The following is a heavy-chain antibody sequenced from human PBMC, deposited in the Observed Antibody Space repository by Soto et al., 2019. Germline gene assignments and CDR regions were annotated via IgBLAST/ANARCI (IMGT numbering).Heavy chain of an antibody. CDR3: XXXXXXXXGNY. J-gene: IGHJ4*02. CDR2: ISAFNGNT. Sequence: QVQLVQSGAEVKKPGASVKVSCKASGYTFTSXGXXXXXXXXXXGLGWMGWISAFNGNTNYAQKLQGRVTMTKDTXXXXXXXXXXXXXXXXXXXXXXXXXXXXXXGNYWGQGTLVTVSS. CDR1: GYTFTSXG. V-gene: IGHV1-18*01.